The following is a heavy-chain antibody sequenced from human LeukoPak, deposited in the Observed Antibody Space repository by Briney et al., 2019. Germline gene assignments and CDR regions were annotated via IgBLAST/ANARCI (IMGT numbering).Heavy chain of an antibody. CDR3: AKDRVSAWTGWFDP. V-gene: IGHV3-30*18. J-gene: IGHJ5*02. Sequence: GGSLRLSCAASGFTFSNYGMHWVRQTPGKGLEWVASVSYDGSDKNYVDSVKGRFTISRDNSKNTLYLQMNSLRAEDTAVYYCAKDRVSAWTGWFDPWGQGTLVTVSS. CDR1: GFTFSNYG. CDR2: VSYDGSDK. D-gene: IGHD6-19*01.